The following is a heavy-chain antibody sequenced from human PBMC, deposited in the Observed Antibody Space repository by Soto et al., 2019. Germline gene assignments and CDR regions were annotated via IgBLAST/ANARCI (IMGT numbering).Heavy chain of an antibody. CDR2: IYYSGST. D-gene: IGHD3-3*01. J-gene: IGHJ5*02. CDR1: GGSISSGDYY. CDR3: ARWWSGSRQGFDP. Sequence: QVQLQESGPGLVKPSQTLSLTCTVSGGSISSGDYYWSWIRQHPGKGLGWIGYIYYSGSTYYNPSLQRRVTISVDTSKNRFSLKLSSVTAADTAVYYCARWWSGSRQGFDPWGQGTLVTVSS. V-gene: IGHV4-31*03.